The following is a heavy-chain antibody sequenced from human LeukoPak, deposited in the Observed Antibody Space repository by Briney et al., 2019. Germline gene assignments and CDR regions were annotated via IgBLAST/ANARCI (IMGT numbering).Heavy chain of an antibody. CDR2: VSDSGDAT. D-gene: IGHD3-3*01. V-gene: IGHV3-23*01. Sequence: PGGSLRLSCAASGFTFRSYAMSWVRQPPGKGLEWVSAVSDSGDATRYADSVKGRFTISRDNSKDTLYLQMNSLRAEDTAVYYCAKRGGDIDYYYYYMDVWGKGTTVTVSS. CDR1: GFTFRSYA. CDR3: AKRGGDIDYYYYYMDV. J-gene: IGHJ6*03.